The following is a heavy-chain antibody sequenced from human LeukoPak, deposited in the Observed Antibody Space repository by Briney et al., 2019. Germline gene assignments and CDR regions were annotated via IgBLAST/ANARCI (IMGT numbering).Heavy chain of an antibody. D-gene: IGHD3-22*01. CDR1: GYTFTSYY. CDR2: INPSGGST. V-gene: IGHV1-46*01. Sequence: ATVTVSCKASGYTFTSYYMHWVRHPPGQALEWMGIINPSGGSTSYAQKFQGRVTMTRDASTSTVYMELSSLRSEDTAVYYCARNDDYYDSSGYYYFDYWGQGTLVTVSS. CDR3: ARNDDYYDSSGYYYFDY. J-gene: IGHJ4*02.